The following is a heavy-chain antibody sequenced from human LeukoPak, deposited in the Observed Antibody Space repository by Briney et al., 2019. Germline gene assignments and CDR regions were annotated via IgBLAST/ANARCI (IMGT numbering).Heavy chain of an antibody. CDR2: ISYDGSNK. CDR1: GFTFSSYA. Sequence: PGGSLRLSCAASGFTFSSYAMPWVRQAPGKGLEWVAVISYDGSNKYYADSVKGRFTISRDNSKNTLYLQMNSLRAEDTAVYYCARDEIDIVVVPAARYNWFDPWGQGTLVTVSS. V-gene: IGHV3-30-3*01. D-gene: IGHD2-2*01. CDR3: ARDEIDIVVVPAARYNWFDP. J-gene: IGHJ5*02.